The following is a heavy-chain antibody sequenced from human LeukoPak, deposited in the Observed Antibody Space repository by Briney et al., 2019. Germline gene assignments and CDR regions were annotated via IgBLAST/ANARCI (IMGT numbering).Heavy chain of an antibody. Sequence: GESLKIPCEGSGYRFTSYWIGWVRPMPGKGLEWMGIIYPGDSDTRYSPSFQGQVTISADKSISTAYLQWSSLKASDTAMYYCAITRSHDAFDIWGQGTMVTVSS. CDR2: IYPGDSDT. D-gene: IGHD1-14*01. V-gene: IGHV5-51*01. CDR3: AITRSHDAFDI. J-gene: IGHJ3*02. CDR1: GYRFTSYW.